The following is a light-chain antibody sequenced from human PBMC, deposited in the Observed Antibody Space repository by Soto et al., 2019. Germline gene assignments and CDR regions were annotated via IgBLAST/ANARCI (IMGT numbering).Light chain of an antibody. J-gene: IGLJ2*01. CDR3: SSYTSSSTPPGV. V-gene: IGLV2-14*03. CDR1: SSDVGGYHY. CDR2: DAS. Sequence: SALTQPASVSGSPGQSITISCTGTSSDVGGYHYVSWYQQHPGKAPKLMIYDASNRPSGVSNRFSGFKSGNTADPTISGLQAEDEAHYYCSSYTSSSTPPGVFGGGTKLTVL.